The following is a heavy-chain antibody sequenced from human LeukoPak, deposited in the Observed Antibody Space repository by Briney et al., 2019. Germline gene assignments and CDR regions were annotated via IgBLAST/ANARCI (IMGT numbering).Heavy chain of an antibody. CDR1: GFTFSNYV. V-gene: IGHV3-23*01. CDR2: ISGSGGST. CDR3: AEEVGNTYPTFDY. Sequence: KSGGSLRLSCAASGFTFSNYVMSWVRQAPGKGLEWVSSISGSGGSTYYADSVKGRFTISRDNSKNTLYLQMNSLRVEDTAVYYCAEEVGNTYPTFDYWGQGTLVTVSS. D-gene: IGHD1-26*01. J-gene: IGHJ4*02.